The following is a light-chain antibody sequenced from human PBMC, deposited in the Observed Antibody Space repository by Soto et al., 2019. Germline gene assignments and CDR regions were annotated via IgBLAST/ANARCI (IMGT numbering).Light chain of an antibody. Sequence: QSVLTQPPSVSGAPGQRVTISCTGSSSNIGAGYDVHWYQQLPGTAPKLLIYGNSNRPSGVPDRFSGSKSGTSASLAITGLQAEHESDYYCNAYVSTRMDSYVFVTG. J-gene: IGLJ1*01. CDR1: SSNIGAGYD. CDR3: NAYVSTRMDSYV. CDR2: GNS. V-gene: IGLV1-40*01.